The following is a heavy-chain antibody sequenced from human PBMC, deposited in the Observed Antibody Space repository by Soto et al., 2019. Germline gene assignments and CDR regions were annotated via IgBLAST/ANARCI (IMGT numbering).Heavy chain of an antibody. D-gene: IGHD6-6*01. V-gene: IGHV4-30-4*08. Sequence: SETLSLTCSVSGGSISNDDYYWTWIRQPPGKGLEWIGHIYYNGNTYYNPSLKSRLTMSLDTSQNQFSLHLTSVIAADSASYYCAKDPYSSSPPYYYGMDVWGQGTTVTVSS. J-gene: IGHJ6*02. CDR1: GGSISNDDYY. CDR2: IYYNGNT. CDR3: AKDPYSSSPPYYYGMDV.